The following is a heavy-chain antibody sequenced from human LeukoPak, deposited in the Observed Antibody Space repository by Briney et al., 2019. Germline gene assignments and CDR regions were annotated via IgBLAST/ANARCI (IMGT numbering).Heavy chain of an antibody. CDR2: IPGNNSTI. CDR3: ARGGSGYGDYSYFYGMDV. D-gene: IGHD3-22*01. J-gene: IGHJ6*02. V-gene: IGHV3-48*02. CDR1: GFTFRTYA. Sequence: GGSLRLSCAASGFTFRTYAMNWVRQAPGKGLEWVSYIPGNNSTIYYADSVKGRFTISRDTAKNSLYLQMNSLRDEDTAVYYCARGGSGYGDYSYFYGMDVWGQGTTVTVSS.